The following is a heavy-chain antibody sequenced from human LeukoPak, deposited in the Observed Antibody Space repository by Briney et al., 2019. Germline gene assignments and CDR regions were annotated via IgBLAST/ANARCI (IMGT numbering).Heavy chain of an antibody. V-gene: IGHV3-48*04. CDR3: ARGPGKF. D-gene: IGHD3-10*01. Sequence: SGGSLRLSCAASGFTFSSYAMNWVRQAPGKGLEWVSYISSSSDTLYYADSVRGRFTISRDNAKNSLFLQMNSLIAEDTAIYYCARGPGKFWGQGTLVTVSS. CDR2: ISSSSDTL. J-gene: IGHJ4*02. CDR1: GFTFSSYA.